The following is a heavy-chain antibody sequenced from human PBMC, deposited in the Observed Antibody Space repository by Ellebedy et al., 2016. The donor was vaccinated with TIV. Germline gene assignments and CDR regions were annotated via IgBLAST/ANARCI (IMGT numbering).Heavy chain of an antibody. D-gene: IGHD2-15*01. J-gene: IGHJ6*02. Sequence: SVKVSCXASGGTFSSYAISWVRQAPGQGLEWMGGIIPIFGTANYAQKFQGRVTITADKSTSTAYMELSSLRSEDTAVYYCASFTGYCSGGSCYYYYYGMDVWGQGTTVTVSS. CDR1: GGTFSSYA. V-gene: IGHV1-69*06. CDR2: IIPIFGTA. CDR3: ASFTGYCSGGSCYYYYYGMDV.